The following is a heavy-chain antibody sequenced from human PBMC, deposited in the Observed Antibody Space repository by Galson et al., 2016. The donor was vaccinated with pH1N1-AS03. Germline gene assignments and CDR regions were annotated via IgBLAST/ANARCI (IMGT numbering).Heavy chain of an antibody. D-gene: IGHD2-21*02. CDR1: GFTFSTYW. J-gene: IGHJ4*02. CDR3: VRPGTDNPEGSAGLLDS. V-gene: IGHV3-7*01. Sequence: SLRLSCATSGFTFSTYWMNWVRQAPGKGLEWVANIKEDGSEKYYVDSVKGRFTISRDNAKNSLYLQMDSLRSEDTAVYYCVRPGTDNPEGSAGLLDSWGQGTVVTVSS. CDR2: IKEDGSEK.